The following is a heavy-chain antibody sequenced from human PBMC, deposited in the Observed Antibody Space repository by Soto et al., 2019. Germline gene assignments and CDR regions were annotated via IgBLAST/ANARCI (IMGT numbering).Heavy chain of an antibody. D-gene: IGHD6-13*01. J-gene: IGHJ4*02. V-gene: IGHV4-59*01. Sequence: PSETLSLTCTVSGGSMIAYYCNWIRQPPGKGLQWIGYTYYSGSTTYNPSLKSRVTISVDSSKNQFSLKLDSVTPADTAVYYCARVRGTAGKRYFDYWGPGTLVTVSS. CDR3: ARVRGTAGKRYFDY. CDR2: TYYSGST. CDR1: GGSMIAYY.